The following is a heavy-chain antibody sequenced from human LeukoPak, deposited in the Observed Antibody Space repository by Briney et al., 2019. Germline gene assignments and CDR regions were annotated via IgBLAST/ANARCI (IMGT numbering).Heavy chain of an antibody. CDR3: ARDLHYYVPMDV. V-gene: IGHV3-23*01. CDR2: IGSDNDP. Sequence: VGSLRLSCEASGFTFSAYAMTWVRQAPGKGLEWVSSIGSDNDPHYSESVKGRFAISRDNSKSMLFLQLNSLRAEDTALYYCARDLHYYVPMDVWGQGTTVTVSS. CDR1: GFTFSAYA. J-gene: IGHJ6*02. D-gene: IGHD3-10*02.